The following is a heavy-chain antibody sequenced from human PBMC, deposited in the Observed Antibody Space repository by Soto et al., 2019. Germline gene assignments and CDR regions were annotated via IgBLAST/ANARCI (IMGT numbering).Heavy chain of an antibody. V-gene: IGHV3-73*02. Sequence: EVQLVESGGGLVQPGGSLKLSCAASGFTFSGSAMHWVRQASGKGLEWVGRIRSKANSYATAYAASVKGRFTISRDDSKNTAYLQMNSLKTEDTAVYYCTSPQRYCSGGSCYGYYFDYWGQGTLVTVSS. CDR2: IRSKANSYAT. J-gene: IGHJ4*02. D-gene: IGHD2-15*01. CDR1: GFTFSGSA. CDR3: TSPQRYCSGGSCYGYYFDY.